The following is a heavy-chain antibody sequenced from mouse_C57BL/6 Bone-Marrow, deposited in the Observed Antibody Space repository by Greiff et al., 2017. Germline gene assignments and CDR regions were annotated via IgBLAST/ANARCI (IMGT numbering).Heavy chain of an antibody. CDR1: GYTFTSYW. D-gene: IGHD1-1*01. Sequence: VQLVESGAELVKPGASVKLSCKASGYTFTSYWMQWVKQRPGQGLEWIGEIDPSDSYTNYNQKFKGKATLTVDTSSSTAYMQLSSLTSEDSAVYYCARETTVVALDYWGQGTTLTVSS. J-gene: IGHJ2*01. CDR3: ARETTVVALDY. V-gene: IGHV1-50*01. CDR2: IDPSDSYT.